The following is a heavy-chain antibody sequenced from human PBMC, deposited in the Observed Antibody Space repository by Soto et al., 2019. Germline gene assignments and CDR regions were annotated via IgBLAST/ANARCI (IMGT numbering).Heavy chain of an antibody. D-gene: IGHD3-10*01. J-gene: IGHJ6*02. CDR3: ARSSITLVRGADYTMDV. CDR1: GGTFSSYA. CDR2: IIPIFGTA. V-gene: IGHV1-69*01. Sequence: QVQLVQSGAEVKKPGSSVKVSCKASGGTFSSYAISWVRQAPGQGLEWMGGIIPIFGTANYAQKFQDRVTITAVESTSTAYMELSRLRSEDTAVYYCARSSITLVRGADYTMDVWGQGTTVTVSS.